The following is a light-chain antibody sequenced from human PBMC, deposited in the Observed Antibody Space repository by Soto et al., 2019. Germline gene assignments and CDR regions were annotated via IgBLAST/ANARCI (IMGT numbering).Light chain of an antibody. CDR1: QRVSSSY. J-gene: IGKJ1*01. CDR3: QQYGSSPQGT. V-gene: IGKV3-20*01. CDR2: GAF. Sequence: EIVLTRSPGTLSLSPGEKATLSCRASQRVSSSYLAWYQQKPGQAPRRLIYGAFSRATGIPDRFSGSGSGTDFTLTISRLEPEDFAVYYCQQYGSSPQGTFGQGTKVDIK.